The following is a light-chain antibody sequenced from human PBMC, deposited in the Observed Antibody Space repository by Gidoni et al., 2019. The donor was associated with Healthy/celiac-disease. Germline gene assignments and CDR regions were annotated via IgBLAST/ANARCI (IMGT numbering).Light chain of an antibody. J-gene: IGLJ2*01. V-gene: IGLV3-25*03. CDR1: ALPKQY. Sequence: SYELTQPPSVSVYPGQTARITCSVDALPKQYAYWYQQKPGQAPVLVIYKDSERPSGIPERFSGSSSGTTVTLTISGVQAEDEADYYCQSADSSGTYEVFGGGTKLTVL. CDR3: QSADSSGTYEV. CDR2: KDS.